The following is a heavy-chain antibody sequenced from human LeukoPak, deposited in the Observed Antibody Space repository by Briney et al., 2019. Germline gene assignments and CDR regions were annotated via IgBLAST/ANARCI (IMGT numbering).Heavy chain of an antibody. CDR3: AKVGDIVVTTDWFDP. Sequence: PGGSLRLSCAASGFTFSSYAMSWVRQAPGKGLEWVSAISGRGGSTYYADSVKGRFTISRDNSKNTLYLQMDSLRAEDTAVYYCAKVGDIVVTTDWFDPWGQGTLVTVSS. V-gene: IGHV3-23*01. CDR2: ISGRGGST. CDR1: GFTFSSYA. J-gene: IGHJ5*02. D-gene: IGHD2-2*01.